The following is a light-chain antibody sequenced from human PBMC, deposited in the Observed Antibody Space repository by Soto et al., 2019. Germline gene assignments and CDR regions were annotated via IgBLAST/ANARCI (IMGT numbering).Light chain of an antibody. CDR3: QQSHGIPYT. J-gene: IGKJ2*01. CDR1: QTMSTY. V-gene: IGKV1-39*01. Sequence: DIQMTQSPSSLSASVGDRVTITFRASQTMSTYLNWYQQKPGKAPKLLIYAASTLQSGVPSRFSGSGSGTDFTLTINSLQPEDFATYYCQQSHGIPYTFGHGTKLEIK. CDR2: AAS.